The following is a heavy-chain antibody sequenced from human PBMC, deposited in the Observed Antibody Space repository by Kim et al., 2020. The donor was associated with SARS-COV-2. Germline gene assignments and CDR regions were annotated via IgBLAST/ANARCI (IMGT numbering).Heavy chain of an antibody. CDR2: ISISGTTI. CDR1: GFTFSSYE. J-gene: IGHJ4*02. D-gene: IGHD6-6*01. CDR3: ASRAASIATRPFDY. V-gene: IGHV3-48*03. Sequence: GGSLRLSCAASGFTFSSYEMNWVRQAPGKGLEWVSYISISGTTIYYADSVKGRFTISRDNAKNSLYLQMNSLRAEDTAVYYCASRAASIATRPFDYWGQGNLVTVSS.